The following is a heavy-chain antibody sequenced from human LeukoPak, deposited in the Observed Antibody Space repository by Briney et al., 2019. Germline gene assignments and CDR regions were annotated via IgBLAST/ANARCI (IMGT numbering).Heavy chain of an antibody. CDR1: GFTFSSFY. J-gene: IGHJ4*02. CDR3: AKDSDGEQSPFDY. D-gene: IGHD2-15*01. V-gene: IGHV3-7*01. CDR2: IKPDGSEK. Sequence: PGGSLRLSCAASGFTFSSFYMSWVRQAPGKGLEWVAAIKPDGSEKYYVASVKGRFTISRDNAKNSLYLQMNSLRAEDTAVYYCAKDSDGEQSPFDYWGQGTLVTVSS.